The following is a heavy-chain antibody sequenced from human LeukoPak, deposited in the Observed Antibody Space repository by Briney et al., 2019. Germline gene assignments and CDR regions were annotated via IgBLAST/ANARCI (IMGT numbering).Heavy chain of an antibody. CDR3: AKKRSSTWYDFDY. D-gene: IGHD6-13*01. CDR1: GFTFSNYG. J-gene: IGHJ4*02. CDR2: IRYDGTNK. Sequence: QSGGSLRLSCAASGFTFSNYGMHWVRQAPGKGLEWVAFIRYDGTNKNYADSVRGRITISRDNSKNTLYLQMNSLRAEDTAVYYCAKKRSSTWYDFDYWGQGTLVTVSS. V-gene: IGHV3-30*02.